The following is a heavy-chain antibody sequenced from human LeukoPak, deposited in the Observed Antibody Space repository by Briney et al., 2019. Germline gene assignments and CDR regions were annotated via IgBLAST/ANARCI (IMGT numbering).Heavy chain of an antibody. CDR1: GFTFGTYG. V-gene: IGHV3-23*01. Sequence: GGSLRLSCAASGFTFGTYGMSWVRQAPGKGLEWVSSIISSGGSTYYADSVKGRFTISRDNSKNTLYLQMNSLRAEDTAVYYCAKSSGSYIFYFDYWGQGTLVTVSS. CDR2: IISSGGST. D-gene: IGHD1-26*01. J-gene: IGHJ4*02. CDR3: AKSSGSYIFYFDY.